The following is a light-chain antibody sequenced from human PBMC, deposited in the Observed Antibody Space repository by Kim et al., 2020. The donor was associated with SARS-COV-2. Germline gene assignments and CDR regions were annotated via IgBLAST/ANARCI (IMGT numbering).Light chain of an antibody. V-gene: IGKV3-15*01. CDR2: GAS. Sequence: EIVMTQSPATLSVSPGERATLSGRASQSVAGNLVWYQQKPGQAPRLLIYGASTRATGIPARFSGSGSGTDFTLTISSLQSEDFAVYYCQQYNNWPWTFGQGTKVDIK. J-gene: IGKJ1*01. CDR1: QSVAGN. CDR3: QQYNNWPWT.